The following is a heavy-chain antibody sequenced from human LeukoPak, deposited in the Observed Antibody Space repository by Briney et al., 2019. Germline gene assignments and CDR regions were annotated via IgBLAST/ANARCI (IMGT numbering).Heavy chain of an antibody. V-gene: IGHV3-23*01. Sequence: GGSLRLSCAASGFTFSSYAMSWVRRAPGKGLEWVSGISGSGGSTYYADSVKGRFTISRDNSKNTLYLQMNSLRAEDTAVYYCAKDGREWPRSLDYWGQGTLVTVSS. CDR1: GFTFSSYA. CDR2: ISGSGGST. CDR3: AKDGREWPRSLDY. D-gene: IGHD5-12*01. J-gene: IGHJ4*02.